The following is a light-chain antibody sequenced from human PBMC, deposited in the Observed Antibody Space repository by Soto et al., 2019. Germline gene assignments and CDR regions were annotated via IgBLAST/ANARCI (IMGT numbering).Light chain of an antibody. CDR1: WGIGAN. V-gene: IGKV3-15*01. J-gene: IGKJ4*01. Sequence: EKVITQAPATPPASPGDRATFPCRASWGIGANLAWYRHKQGQXSRXXVSYASAGASGVPGRFRGIVSGTEFTITIDSLKAEDGEVDEGQQLQTWPVTFGGGTKVDIK. CDR2: YAS. CDR3: QQLQTWPVT.